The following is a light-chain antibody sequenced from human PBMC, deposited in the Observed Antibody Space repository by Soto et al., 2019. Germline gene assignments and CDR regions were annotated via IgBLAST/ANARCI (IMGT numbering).Light chain of an antibody. CDR1: QSVLYSSNNKNY. V-gene: IGKV4-1*01. J-gene: IGKJ1*01. Sequence: DIVMTQSPDSLAVSLGERATINCKSGQSVLYSSNNKNYLAWYQQKPGHPPKLLIFWASTRESGVPDRFSGSGSGTDFTLTISSLQAEDAAVYYCQQYYSTPRTFGQGTKVEVK. CDR3: QQYYSTPRT. CDR2: WAS.